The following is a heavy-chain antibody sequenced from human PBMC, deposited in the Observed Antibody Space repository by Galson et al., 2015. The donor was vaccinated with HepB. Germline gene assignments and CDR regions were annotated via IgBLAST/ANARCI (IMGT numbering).Heavy chain of an antibody. CDR3: ARVDGIDALPDY. Sequence: QSGAEVKKPGESLKISCQGSGYTFTTYWIGWVRQMPGKGLEWMGIIYPRDSDTRYSPSFQGQVTISADKSFKTAYLQWSSLKASDTAMYFCARVDGIDALPDYWGQGTLVTVSS. CDR1: GYTFTTYW. D-gene: IGHD3-3*02. V-gene: IGHV5-51*01. J-gene: IGHJ4*02. CDR2: IYPRDSDT.